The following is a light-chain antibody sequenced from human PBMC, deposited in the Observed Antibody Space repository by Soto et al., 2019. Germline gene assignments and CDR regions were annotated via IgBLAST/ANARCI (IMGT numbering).Light chain of an antibody. Sequence: QSALTQPPSASESPGQSVTISCTGTSSDVGAYNYVSWYQHRPGKAPKLMIYEVTKRPSGVPDRFSGAKSGNTASLTVSGLQAEDEADYYCTSHAGTNNFPYVFGTGTKVTVL. CDR3: TSHAGTNNFPYV. J-gene: IGLJ1*01. CDR1: SSDVGAYNY. V-gene: IGLV2-8*01. CDR2: EVT.